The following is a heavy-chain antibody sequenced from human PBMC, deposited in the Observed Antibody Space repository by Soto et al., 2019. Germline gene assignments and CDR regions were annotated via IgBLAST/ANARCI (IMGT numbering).Heavy chain of an antibody. CDR1: GFTFSSYG. Sequence: PGGSLRLSCAASGFTFSSYGMHWVRQAPGKGLEWVAVISYDGSNKYYADSVKGRFTISRDNSKNTLYLQMNSLRAEDTAVYYFAKEAVVAATGYDYWGQGTLVPVSS. D-gene: IGHD2-15*01. CDR3: AKEAVVAATGYDY. V-gene: IGHV3-30*18. J-gene: IGHJ4*02. CDR2: ISYDGSNK.